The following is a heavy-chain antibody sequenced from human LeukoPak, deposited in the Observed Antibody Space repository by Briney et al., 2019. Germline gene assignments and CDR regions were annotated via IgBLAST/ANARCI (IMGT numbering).Heavy chain of an antibody. D-gene: IGHD3-9*01. CDR2: VDYRGIT. Sequence: SETLSLTCAVSGASISTVGYYWGWIRQAPEKGLEWIGKVDYRGITQYDPSLKSRVIMSLDTSKNQFSLKLSSVTAADTAVYYCARLQMYYYDILTGPLYYFDYWGQGTLVTVSS. CDR1: GASISTVGYY. V-gene: IGHV4-39*01. CDR3: ARLQMYYYDILTGPLYYFDY. J-gene: IGHJ4*02.